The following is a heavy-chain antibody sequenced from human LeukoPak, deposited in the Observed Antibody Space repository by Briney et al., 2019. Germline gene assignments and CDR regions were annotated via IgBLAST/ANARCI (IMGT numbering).Heavy chain of an antibody. D-gene: IGHD1-26*01. V-gene: IGHV1-18*04. CDR3: ARVRWEPTDYYYYMDV. Sequence: ASVKVSCKASGYTFTGYYMHWVRQAPGQGLEWMGWISAYNGNTNYAQKLQGRVTMTTDTSTSTAYMELRSLRSDDTAVYYCARVRWEPTDYYYYMDVWGKGTTVTVPS. CDR1: GYTFTGYY. CDR2: ISAYNGNT. J-gene: IGHJ6*03.